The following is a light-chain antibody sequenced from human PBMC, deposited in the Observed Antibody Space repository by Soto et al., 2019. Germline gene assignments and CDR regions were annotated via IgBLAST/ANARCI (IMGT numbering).Light chain of an antibody. J-gene: IGLJ1*01. CDR3: CSYTSSSTPGV. CDR1: SSDVGGYNY. Sequence: QSALTQPASVSGSPGQSITISCTGTSSDVGGYNYVSWYQQYPGKAPKLMIFDVSDRPSGVSSRFSASKSINTASLTISGLQAEDEDDYYCCSYTSSSTPGVFGTGTQLTVL. V-gene: IGLV2-14*03. CDR2: DVS.